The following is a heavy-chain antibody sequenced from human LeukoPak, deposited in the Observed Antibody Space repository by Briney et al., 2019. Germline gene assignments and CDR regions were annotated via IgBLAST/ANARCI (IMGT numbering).Heavy chain of an antibody. CDR1: GGSFSGYY. V-gene: IGHV4-34*01. CDR2: INHSGST. J-gene: IGHJ5*02. CDR3: ARGNSRITMVRGHYNWFDP. D-gene: IGHD3-10*01. Sequence: SEILSLTCAVYGGSFSGYYWSWIRQPPGKGLEWIGEINHSGSTYYNPSLKSRVTISVDTSKNQFSLKLSSVTAADTAVYYCARGNSRITMVRGHYNWFDPWGQGTLVTVSS.